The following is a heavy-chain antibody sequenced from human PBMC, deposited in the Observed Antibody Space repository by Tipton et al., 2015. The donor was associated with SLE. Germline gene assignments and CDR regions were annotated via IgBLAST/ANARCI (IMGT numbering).Heavy chain of an antibody. Sequence: TLSLTCTVSGGSISRNGYYWSWIRQHPGKGLEWIGHIYYSGNTYYNPSLKSRVTMSVDTSYNQFSLKLSSVNAADTAVYYCARAHGSFYYYSVDVWGKGTTVTVSS. V-gene: IGHV4-31*03. J-gene: IGHJ6*03. CDR1: GGSISRNGYY. CDR3: ARAHGSFYYYSVDV. CDR2: IYYSGNT.